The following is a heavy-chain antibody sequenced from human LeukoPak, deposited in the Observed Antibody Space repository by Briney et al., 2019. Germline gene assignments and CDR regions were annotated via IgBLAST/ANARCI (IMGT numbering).Heavy chain of an antibody. J-gene: IGHJ4*02. D-gene: IGHD2-2*01. CDR3: ARGLKSPAGVDY. Sequence: PGGSLRLSCAASGFTFSSYWMHWVRQAPGKGLVWVSHINSDGNSATYADSVKGRFTISRDNAKNTLYLQMNSLRAEDTAVYYCARGLKSPAGVDYWGQGTLATVSS. V-gene: IGHV3-74*01. CDR1: GFTFSSYW. CDR2: INSDGNSA.